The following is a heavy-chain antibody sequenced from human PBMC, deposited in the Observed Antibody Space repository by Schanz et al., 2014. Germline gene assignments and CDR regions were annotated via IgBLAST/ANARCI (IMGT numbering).Heavy chain of an antibody. CDR2: ISYDGRHK. Sequence: QVQLVESGGGVVQPGRSLRLSCAASGFTFSGYGMHWVRQAPGKGLEWVAIISYDGRHKNYADSVKGRFTISRDNSKNTLHLQMNSLRVEDTAVYYCAKDDTQVNGMDVWGQGTTVTVS. CDR1: GFTFSGYG. CDR3: AKDDTQVNGMDV. J-gene: IGHJ6*02. V-gene: IGHV3-30*18.